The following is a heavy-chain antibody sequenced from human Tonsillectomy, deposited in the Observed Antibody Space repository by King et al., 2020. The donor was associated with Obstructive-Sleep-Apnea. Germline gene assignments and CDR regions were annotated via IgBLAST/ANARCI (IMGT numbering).Heavy chain of an antibody. V-gene: IGHV4-59*08. D-gene: IGHD1-1*01. Sequence: QLQESGPGLVRPSETLSLTCTVPGGSITNYYWGWIRQPPGKGLECIGYIYYSVITDYNPALRGRVTISVDTSKNQLSLRVTSVTAADTAEYFCARWNEGFDYWGQGTLVTVSS. CDR3: ARWNEGFDY. CDR2: IYYSVIT. J-gene: IGHJ4*02. CDR1: GGSITNYY.